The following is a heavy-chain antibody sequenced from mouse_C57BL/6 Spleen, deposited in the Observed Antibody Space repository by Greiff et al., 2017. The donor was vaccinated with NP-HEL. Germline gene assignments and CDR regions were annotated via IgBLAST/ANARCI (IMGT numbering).Heavy chain of an antibody. CDR2: IYPRSGYT. D-gene: IGHD3-3*01. CDR1: GYTFTSYG. CDR3: ARGGCDYYAMDY. Sequence: LEESGAELARPGASVKLSCKASGYTFTSYGISWVKQRTGQGLEWIGEIYPRSGYTYYNEKFKGKATLTADKSSSTAYMELRSLTSEDSAVYFCARGGCDYYAMDYWGQGTSVTVSS. J-gene: IGHJ4*01. V-gene: IGHV1-81*01.